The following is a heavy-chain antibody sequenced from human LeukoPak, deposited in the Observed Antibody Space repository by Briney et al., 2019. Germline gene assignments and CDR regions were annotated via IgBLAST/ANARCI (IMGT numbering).Heavy chain of an antibody. Sequence: ASVKVSCKASGYSFTGYYLDWVRQAPGQGLEWMGWINPKSGGTNYAQKFPGRVTMTRDTSISTAYMELSRLRSDDTAVYYCARGSMAEVLDYWGQGTLVTVSS. D-gene: IGHD2-2*01. CDR2: INPKSGGT. CDR3: ARGSMAEVLDY. J-gene: IGHJ4*02. V-gene: IGHV1-2*02. CDR1: GYSFTGYY.